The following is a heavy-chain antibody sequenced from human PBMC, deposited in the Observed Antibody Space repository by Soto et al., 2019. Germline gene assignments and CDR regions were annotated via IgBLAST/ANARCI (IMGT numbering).Heavy chain of an antibody. J-gene: IGHJ4*02. V-gene: IGHV4-34*01. D-gene: IGHD4-4*01. CDR2: IYHNGSA. Sequence: QVQLQQWGAGLLKPSETLSLTCAVSGGAFSAYSWCWIRQPPGKGLEWIGDIYHNGSANYNPSLNNRVITSQDTSKNQFSLELRSAPAADTTVYYGAGALSTVTYEFDYSGQGTLVTVSS. CDR3: AGALSTVTYEFDY. CDR1: GGAFSAYS.